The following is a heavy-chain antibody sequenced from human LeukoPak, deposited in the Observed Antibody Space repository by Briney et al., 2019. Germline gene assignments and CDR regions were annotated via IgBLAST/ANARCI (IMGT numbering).Heavy chain of an antibody. CDR1: GFTFGDYA. CDR2: IRSKAYGGTT. J-gene: IGHJ6*03. CDR3: TREVRYYYGSGSSNEYYYYYYMDV. V-gene: IGHV3-49*04. Sequence: GGSLRLSCTASGFTFGDYAMSWVRQAPGKGLEWVGFIRSKAYGGTTEYAASVKGRFTISRDDSKSIAYLQMNSLKTEDTAVYYCTREVRYYYGSGSSNEYYYYYYMDVWGKGTTVTISS. D-gene: IGHD3-10*01.